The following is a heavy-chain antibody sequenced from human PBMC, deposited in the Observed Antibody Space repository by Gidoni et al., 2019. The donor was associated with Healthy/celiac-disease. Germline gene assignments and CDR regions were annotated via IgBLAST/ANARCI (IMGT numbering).Heavy chain of an antibody. CDR2: ISYDGSNK. J-gene: IGHJ4*02. Sequence: QVQLVESGGGGFQPGRSLRLSCAASGFTFISSGMHWVRQAPGKGLEWVAVISYDGSNKYYADSVKGRFTISRDNSKNTLYLQMTSLRAEDTAVYYCAKEYLAKWELDAIDYWGQGTLVTVSS. CDR1: GFTFISSG. D-gene: IGHD1-26*01. CDR3: AKEYLAKWELDAIDY. V-gene: IGHV3-30*18.